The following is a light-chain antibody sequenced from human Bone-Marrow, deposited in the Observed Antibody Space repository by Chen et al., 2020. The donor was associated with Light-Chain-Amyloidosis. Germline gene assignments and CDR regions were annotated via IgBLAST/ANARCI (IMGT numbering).Light chain of an antibody. V-gene: IGLV3-25*03. Sequence: SYELTHPPSVSVSPGQTARITCSGDDLPTKYAYWYQQKPGQAPVLVIHRETERPSGISERLSGSSSGTTATLTISGVQAEDEADYHCQSADSSGTYEVIFGGGTKLTVL. CDR2: RET. J-gene: IGLJ2*01. CDR1: DLPTKY. CDR3: QSADSSGTYEVI.